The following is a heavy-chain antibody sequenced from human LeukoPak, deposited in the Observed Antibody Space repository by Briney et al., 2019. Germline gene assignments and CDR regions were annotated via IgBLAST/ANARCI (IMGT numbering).Heavy chain of an antibody. CDR3: ARPYCAAGLD. D-gene: IGHD1-26*01. CDR1: GGSISSSSYY. J-gene: IGHJ4*02. Sequence: PSETLSLTCTVSGGSISSSSYYWGWIRQPPGNGLYWIGSIYYSGSNYYHPSLKRRVTISVDTSKNQFSLKLSSVTAADTAVYYCARPYCAAGLDWGQGTLVTVSS. V-gene: IGHV4-39*01. CDR2: IYYSGSN.